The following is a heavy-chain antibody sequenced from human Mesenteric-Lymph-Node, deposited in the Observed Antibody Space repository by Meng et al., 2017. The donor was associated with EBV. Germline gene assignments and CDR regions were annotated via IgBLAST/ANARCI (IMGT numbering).Heavy chain of an antibody. CDR1: GGSFRCPY. V-gene: IGHV4-34*01. J-gene: IGHJ5*02. CDR2: MNQDGRA. CDR3: ARLVVDPIDNWFDP. Sequence: GAGLLKPSETRSPKCTCYGGSFRCPYWGWNRQPPGKGPEWIGEMNQDGRANYNPSLKSRVTMSVDTAKNQLSLKLSSVTAADTAIYYCARLVVDPIDNWFDPWGQGTLVTVSS. D-gene: IGHD2-15*01.